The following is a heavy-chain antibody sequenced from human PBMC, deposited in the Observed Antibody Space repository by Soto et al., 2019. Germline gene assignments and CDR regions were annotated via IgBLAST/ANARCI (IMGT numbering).Heavy chain of an antibody. D-gene: IGHD6-6*01. CDR1: GFTFSSYA. CDR3: AKERLGGTARPPSNFDY. CDR2: ISGSGGST. Sequence: GGSLRLSCAASGFTFSSYAMSWVRQAPGKGLEWVSAISGSGGSTYYADSVKGRFTISRDNSKNTLYLQMNSLRAEDTAVYYCAKERLGGTARPPSNFDYWGQGTLVTVSS. J-gene: IGHJ4*02. V-gene: IGHV3-23*01.